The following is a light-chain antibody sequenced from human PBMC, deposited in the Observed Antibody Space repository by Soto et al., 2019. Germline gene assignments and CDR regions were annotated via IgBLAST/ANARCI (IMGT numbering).Light chain of an antibody. Sequence: DFQMTHLPPTLLDSLGERLTITCRASKGISVCLAWFQQKPGKAPKLLIYDASNLQSGVPSRFSGSGSGTEFTLTISSLQPDDFATYYCQQYNSYSVTFGQGTKVEIK. V-gene: IGKV1-5*01. CDR3: QQYNSYSVT. CDR2: DAS. CDR1: KGISVC. J-gene: IGKJ1*01.